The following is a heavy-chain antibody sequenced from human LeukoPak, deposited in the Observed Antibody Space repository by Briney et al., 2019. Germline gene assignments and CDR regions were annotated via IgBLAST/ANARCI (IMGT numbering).Heavy chain of an antibody. Sequence: SETLSLTCTVSGGSVISGGYYWSWIRQHPGKGLEWIGYIYYSGSTYYNPSLKSRVTISVDTSKNQFSLNLSSVTAADTAVYYCARVGDYYDSSGLIDYWDQGTLVTVSS. D-gene: IGHD3-22*01. J-gene: IGHJ4*02. CDR2: IYYSGST. V-gene: IGHV4-31*03. CDR1: GGSVISGGYY. CDR3: ARVGDYYDSSGLIDY.